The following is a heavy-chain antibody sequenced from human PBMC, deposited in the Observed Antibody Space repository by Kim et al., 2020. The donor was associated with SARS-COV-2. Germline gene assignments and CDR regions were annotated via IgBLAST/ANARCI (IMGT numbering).Heavy chain of an antibody. CDR2: ISSSSSYI. V-gene: IGHV3-21*01. Sequence: GGSLRLSFAASGFTFSSYSMNWVRQAPGKGLEWVSSISSSSSYIYYADSVKGRFTISRDNAKNSLYLQMNSLRAEDTAVYYCASQYSSNWGNFDYWGQGTLVTVSS. CDR1: GFTFSSYS. J-gene: IGHJ4*02. D-gene: IGHD6-13*01. CDR3: ASQYSSNWGNFDY.